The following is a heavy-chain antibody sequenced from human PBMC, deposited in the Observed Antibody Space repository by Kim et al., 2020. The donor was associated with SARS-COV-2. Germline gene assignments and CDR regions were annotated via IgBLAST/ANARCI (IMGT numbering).Heavy chain of an antibody. J-gene: IGHJ5*02. Sequence: SETLSLTCAVYGGSFSGYYWSWIRQPPGKGLEWIGEINHSGSTNYNPSLKSRVTISVDTSKNQFSLKLSSVTAADTAVYYCARLMTTAEPSPGYNWFDPWGQGTLVTVSS. CDR3: ARLMTTAEPSPGYNWFDP. CDR1: GGSFSGYY. CDR2: INHSGST. V-gene: IGHV4-34*01. D-gene: IGHD4-4*01.